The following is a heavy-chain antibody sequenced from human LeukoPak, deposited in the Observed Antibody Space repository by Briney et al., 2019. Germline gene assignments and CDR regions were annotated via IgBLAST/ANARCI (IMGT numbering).Heavy chain of an antibody. Sequence: GASGKLSCTPSGYTVTSYGISWVRRAPRQGRGGWGWISAYIGNINYSHKLPGRVTMTTDTSTSTAYMERKSMRSEYTAVYNCARDPRGDYYGSGSYYSDWGQGTLVTVSS. CDR3: ARDPRGDYYGSGSYYSD. CDR2: ISAYIGNI. V-gene: IGHV1-18*01. D-gene: IGHD3-10*01. J-gene: IGHJ4*02. CDR1: GYTVTSYG.